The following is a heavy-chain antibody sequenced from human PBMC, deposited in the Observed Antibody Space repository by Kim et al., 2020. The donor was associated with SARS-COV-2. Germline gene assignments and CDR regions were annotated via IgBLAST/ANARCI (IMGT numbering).Heavy chain of an antibody. CDR2: ISSDGGRK. J-gene: IGHJ6*02. Sequence: GGSLRLSCVASRFSFSDYGVHWVRQAPGNGLEWVGVISSDGGRKYYAVSVKGRFTISRDNSKNTLYLEMNSLRGEDSAIYYCAKASSAGHFTLYGMDVWGQGTTVIVSS. V-gene: IGHV3-30*18. CDR1: RFSFSDYG. CDR3: AKASSAGHFTLYGMDV. D-gene: IGHD3-3*02.